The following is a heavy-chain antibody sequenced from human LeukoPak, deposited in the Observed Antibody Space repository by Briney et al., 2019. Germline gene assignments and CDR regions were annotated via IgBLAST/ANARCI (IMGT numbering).Heavy chain of an antibody. CDR1: GYTFTGYY. CDR3: ARRQGTTLNFDY. V-gene: IGHV1-18*03. Sequence: ASVTVSCKASGYTFTGYYLHWVRQAPGQGLEWMGWINAYNGNTNYAQNLQGRVTMTTDTSTSTAYMELRSLRSDDMAVYYCARRQGTTLNFDYWGQGTLVTVSS. CDR2: INAYNGNT. J-gene: IGHJ4*02. D-gene: IGHD1-1*01.